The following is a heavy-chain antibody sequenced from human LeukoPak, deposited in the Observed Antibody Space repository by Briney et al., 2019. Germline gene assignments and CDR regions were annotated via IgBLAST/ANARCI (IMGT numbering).Heavy chain of an antibody. CDR3: ARTRTRRERYNWNF. J-gene: IGHJ4*02. Sequence: SQTLSLTCTVSGGSISSGSYYWSWFRQPAEKGLEWIGRIYTSGSTYYNPSLKSRVTISADTSKNQFSLKLSSVTAADTAVYYCARTRTRRERYNWNFWGQGTLVTVSS. CDR2: IYTSGST. CDR1: GGSISSGSYY. D-gene: IGHD1-20*01. V-gene: IGHV4-61*02.